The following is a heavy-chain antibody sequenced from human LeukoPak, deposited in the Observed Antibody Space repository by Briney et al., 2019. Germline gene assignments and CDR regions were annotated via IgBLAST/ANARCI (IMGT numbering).Heavy chain of an antibody. Sequence: GESLKISCRASGYIFTSYWIGWVRQMPGKGLEWMGIIYPGDSDTRYSPSFQGQVTISADKSISTAFLQWSSLKASDTAMYYCARRSNAYEFDYWGQGTLVTVSS. D-gene: IGHD2-8*01. CDR1: GYIFTSYW. CDR2: IYPGDSDT. J-gene: IGHJ4*02. V-gene: IGHV5-51*01. CDR3: ARRSNAYEFDY.